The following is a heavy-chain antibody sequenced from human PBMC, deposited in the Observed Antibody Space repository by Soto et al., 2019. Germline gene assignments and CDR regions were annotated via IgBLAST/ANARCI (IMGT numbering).Heavy chain of an antibody. D-gene: IGHD3-3*01. CDR1: GGSFSGYY. CDR2: INHSGST. CDR3: ARVSYYDFWNGYYTQYYYYGMDV. J-gene: IGHJ6*02. Sequence: SETLSLTCAVYGGSFSGYYWSWIRQPPGKGLEWIGEINHSGSTNYNPSLKSRVTISVDTSKNQFSLKLSSVTAADTAVYYCARVSYYDFWNGYYTQYYYYGMDVWGQGTTVTVSS. V-gene: IGHV4-34*01.